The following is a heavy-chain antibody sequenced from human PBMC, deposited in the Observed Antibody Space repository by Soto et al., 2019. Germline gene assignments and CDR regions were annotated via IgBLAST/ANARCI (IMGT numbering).Heavy chain of an antibody. CDR1: GYTFTSYG. D-gene: IGHD6-19*01. Sequence: QVQLVQSGAEVKKPGASVKVSCKASGYTFTSYGISWVRQAPGQGLEWMGWISAYNGNTNYAQKLQGRVTMTTDTSTSTAYMELRSLRSDDRAVYYCARDLRRAVVGTGVDETYYYYYGMDVWGQGTTVTVSS. CDR3: ARDLRRAVVGTGVDETYYYYYGMDV. CDR2: ISAYNGNT. J-gene: IGHJ6*02. V-gene: IGHV1-18*01.